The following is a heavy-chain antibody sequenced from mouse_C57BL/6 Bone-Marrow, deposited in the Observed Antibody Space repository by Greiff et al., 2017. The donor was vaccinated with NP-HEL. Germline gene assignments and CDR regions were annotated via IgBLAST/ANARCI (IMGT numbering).Heavy chain of an antibody. CDR2: IHPNSGST. J-gene: IGHJ1*03. V-gene: IGHV1-64*01. Sequence: VQLQQPGAELVKPGASVKLSCKASGYTFTSYWMHWVKQRPGQGLEWIGMIHPNSGSTNYNEKFKSKATLTVDKSSSTAYMQLSSLTSEDSAVYYCERRGSSPSYWYFDVGGTGTTVTVSS. CDR3: ERRGSSPSYWYFDV. CDR1: GYTFTSYW. D-gene: IGHD1-1*01.